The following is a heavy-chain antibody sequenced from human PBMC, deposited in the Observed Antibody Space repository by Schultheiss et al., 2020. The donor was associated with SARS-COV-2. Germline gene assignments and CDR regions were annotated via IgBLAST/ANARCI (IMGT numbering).Heavy chain of an antibody. CDR3: ARVGNYGFYYYYYVDV. V-gene: IGHV1-58*02. CDR2: IVVGSGNT. D-gene: IGHD4-11*01. Sequence: SVKVSCKASGFTFTSSAMQWVRQARGQRLEWIGWIVVGSGNTNYAQKFQERVTITRDMSTSTAYMELSSLRSEDTAVYYCARVGNYGFYYYYYVDVWGKGTTVTVSS. J-gene: IGHJ6*03. CDR1: GFTFTSSA.